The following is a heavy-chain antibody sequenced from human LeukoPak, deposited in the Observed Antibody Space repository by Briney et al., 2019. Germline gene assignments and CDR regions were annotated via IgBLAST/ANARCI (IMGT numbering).Heavy chain of an antibody. V-gene: IGHV3-30*18. J-gene: IGHJ4*02. CDR1: GFTFSSYG. Sequence: GGSLRLSCAASGFTFSSYGMHWVRQAPGKGLGWVGIISYDGNTRYYADFVKGRFSISRDNSKNTVYLQMNSLRAEDTAVYYCAKDKGSRYCSGDSCFTGGYLDYWGQGTLVPVSS. D-gene: IGHD2-15*01. CDR2: ISYDGNTR. CDR3: AKDKGSRYCSGDSCFTGGYLDY.